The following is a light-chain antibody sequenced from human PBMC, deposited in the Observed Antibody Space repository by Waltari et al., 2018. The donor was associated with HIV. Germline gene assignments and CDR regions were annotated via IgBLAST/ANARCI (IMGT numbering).Light chain of an antibody. CDR3: CSFARSSTWV. J-gene: IGLJ3*02. CDR1: SSNIGSYNL. Sequence: QSALTQPASVSGSPGQSITISCTGPSSNIGSYNLVSWYQQHPGKAPKLMVYEVNTRPSGISNRFSGSKSGNTASLTISGLQAEDEADYYCCSFARSSTWVFGGGTKLSVL. CDR2: EVN. V-gene: IGLV2-23*02.